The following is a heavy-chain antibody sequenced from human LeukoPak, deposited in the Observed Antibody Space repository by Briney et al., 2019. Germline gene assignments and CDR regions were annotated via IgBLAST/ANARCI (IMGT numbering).Heavy chain of an antibody. D-gene: IGHD6-6*01. CDR1: GFTFNVYG. V-gene: IGHV3-20*01. J-gene: IGHJ5*02. CDR3: ARDLTSENWFDP. CDR2: INWNGGST. Sequence: PGGSLRLSCAASGFTFNVYGMSWVRQAPGKGLEWVSGINWNGGSTGYEDSVRGRFTISRDNAKNSLYLQMNSLRAEDTALYHCARDLTSENWFDPWGQGTLVTVSS.